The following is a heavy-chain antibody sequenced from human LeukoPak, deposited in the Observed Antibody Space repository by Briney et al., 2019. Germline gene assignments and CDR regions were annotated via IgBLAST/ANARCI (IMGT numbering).Heavy chain of an antibody. CDR3: ARVGNGRSVDY. CDR1: GGSMKSYY. J-gene: IGHJ4*02. CDR2: IYYSGTT. Sequence: PSETLSLTCTVSGGSMKSYYWSWIRQPPGKGLEWIGNIYYSGTTNYNPSVRRRVTISVDTSKNQFSLKVSSVTAADTAVYYCARVGNGRSVDYWGQGTLVTVSS. D-gene: IGHD7-27*01. V-gene: IGHV4-59*01.